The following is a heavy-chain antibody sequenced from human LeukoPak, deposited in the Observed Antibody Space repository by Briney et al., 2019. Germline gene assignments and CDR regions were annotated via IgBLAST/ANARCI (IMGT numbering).Heavy chain of an antibody. CDR1: GGSISSYY. CDR2: IYSSGST. CDR3: ARENPRYFDWLLSYAFDI. J-gene: IGHJ3*02. Sequence: PSETLSLTCTVSGGSISSYYWSWIRQPAGKGLEWIGRIYSSGSTNYNPSLKSRVTMSVDTSKNQFSLKLSSVTAADTAMYYCARENPRYFDWLLSYAFDIWSQGTMVTVSS. V-gene: IGHV4-4*07. D-gene: IGHD3-9*01.